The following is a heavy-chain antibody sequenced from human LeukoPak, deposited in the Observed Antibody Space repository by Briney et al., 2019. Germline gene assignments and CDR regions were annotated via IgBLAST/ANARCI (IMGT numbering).Heavy chain of an antibody. V-gene: IGHV4-61*01. CDR3: ARVVWELGYCSGGSCYSGYWFDP. CDR1: GGSVSSGSYY. D-gene: IGHD2-15*01. Sequence: SETLSLTCTVSGGSVSSGSYYWSWIRQPPGKGLEWIGYIYYSGSTYYNPSLKSRVTISVDTSKNQFSLKLSSVTAADTAVYYCARVVWELGYCSGGSCYSGYWFDPWGQGTLVTVSS. CDR2: IYYSGST. J-gene: IGHJ5*02.